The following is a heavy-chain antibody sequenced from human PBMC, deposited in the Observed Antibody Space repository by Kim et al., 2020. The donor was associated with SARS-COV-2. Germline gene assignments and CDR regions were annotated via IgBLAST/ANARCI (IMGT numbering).Heavy chain of an antibody. V-gene: IGHV3-21*01. D-gene: IGHD2-15*01. CDR3: ARVEAATTHFDY. J-gene: IGHJ4*02. Sequence: YYADSVKGRFTISRDNAKNSLYLQMNSLRAEDTAVYYCARVEAATTHFDYWGQGTLVTVSS.